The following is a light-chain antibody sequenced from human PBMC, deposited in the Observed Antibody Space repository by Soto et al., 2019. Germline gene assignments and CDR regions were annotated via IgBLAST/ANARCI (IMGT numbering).Light chain of an antibody. Sequence: QSALTQPASVSGSPGQSITISCTVTNSDVGNFNFVSWYRHHPGKAPQLMIYEDNKRPSGVSHRFSGSKSGNTASLTISGLQAEDEADYYCCSYAGFAIFGGGTKLTVL. V-gene: IGLV2-23*01. CDR1: NSDVGNFNF. CDR2: EDN. J-gene: IGLJ2*01. CDR3: CSYAGFAI.